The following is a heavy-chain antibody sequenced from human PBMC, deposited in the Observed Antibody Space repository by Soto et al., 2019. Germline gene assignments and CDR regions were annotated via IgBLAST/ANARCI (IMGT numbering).Heavy chain of an antibody. Sequence: GGSLRLSCEASGFPFSSYAMPWVGQAPGPGLEWVAVISYDGSNQYYAESVQGRFTSSSVNSKNMLYLQMNSLRAEDTAVYYCARDRYYDSSGYPWFDPWSQGTLVTVSS. D-gene: IGHD3-22*01. V-gene: IGHV3-30-3*01. J-gene: IGHJ5*02. CDR2: ISYDGSNQ. CDR1: GFPFSSYA. CDR3: ARDRYYDSSGYPWFDP.